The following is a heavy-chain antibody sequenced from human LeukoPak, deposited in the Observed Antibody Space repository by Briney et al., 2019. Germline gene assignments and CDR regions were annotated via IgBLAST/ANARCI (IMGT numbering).Heavy chain of an antibody. CDR3: ARGAYSYGYSY. Sequence: SQTRSLTCTVSGGSISSYYWSWIRQPPGKGLEWIGYIYYSGSTTYNPSLKSRVTISVDTSKNQFSLKLSSVTAADTAVYYCARGAYSYGYSYWGQGTLVTVSS. J-gene: IGHJ4*02. D-gene: IGHD5-18*01. CDR2: IYYSGST. V-gene: IGHV4-59*01. CDR1: GGSISSYY.